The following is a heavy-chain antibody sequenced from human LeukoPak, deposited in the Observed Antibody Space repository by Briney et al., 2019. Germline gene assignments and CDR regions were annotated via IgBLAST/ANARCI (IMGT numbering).Heavy chain of an antibody. CDR3: AKVLYDRSGYYLDY. D-gene: IGHD3-22*01. CDR1: GGSISSSSHS. V-gene: IGHV4-39*01. Sequence: SETLSLTCTVSGGSISSSSHSWGWIRQAPGKGLEWIGSIYYRETTYYNPSLKSRVTISVDTSKNQFSLKLSSVTAADTAVYYCAKVLYDRSGYYLDYWGQGTLVTVSS. CDR2: IYYRETT. J-gene: IGHJ4*02.